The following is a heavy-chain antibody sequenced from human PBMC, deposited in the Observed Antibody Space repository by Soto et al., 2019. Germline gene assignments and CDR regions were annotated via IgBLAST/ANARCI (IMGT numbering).Heavy chain of an antibody. Sequence: ASVKVSCKASGYTFTGYYMHWVRQAPGQGLEWMGWINPNSGGTNYAQKFQGRVTMTRDTSISTAYMELSRLRSDDTAVYYCARGRDGYNLDAVYWGQGTLVTVSS. CDR1: GYTFTGYY. J-gene: IGHJ4*02. V-gene: IGHV1-2*02. CDR3: ARGRDGYNLDAVY. D-gene: IGHD5-12*01. CDR2: INPNSGGT.